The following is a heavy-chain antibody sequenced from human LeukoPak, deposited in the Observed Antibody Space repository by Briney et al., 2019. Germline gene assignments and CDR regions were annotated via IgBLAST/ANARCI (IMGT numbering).Heavy chain of an antibody. J-gene: IGHJ6*02. CDR2: IYTSGST. CDR1: GGSISSYY. CDR3: ARNYDSSGPPGSYYYYGMDV. Sequence: PSETLSLTCTVSGGSISSYYWSWIRQPAGKGLEWIGRIYTSGSTNYNPSLKSRVTMSVDTSKNQFSLKLSSVTAADTAVYYCARNYDSSGPPGSYYYYGMDVWGQGTTVTVSS. D-gene: IGHD3-22*01. V-gene: IGHV4-4*07.